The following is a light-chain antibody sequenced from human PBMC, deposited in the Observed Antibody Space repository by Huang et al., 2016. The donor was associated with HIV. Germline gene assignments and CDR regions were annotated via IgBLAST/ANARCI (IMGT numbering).Light chain of an antibody. CDR2: GAS. CDR3: QQYDNWPLT. Sequence: ERVMTQSPATLSVAPGERVTLSCRASHSVSSNLAWYQQKPGQAPRLLIHGASTRATGIPAMFSGSGSGTEFTLAISSLQSEDSGGYFCQQYDNWPLTFGQGTRLEIK. CDR1: HSVSSN. J-gene: IGKJ5*01. V-gene: IGKV3-15*01.